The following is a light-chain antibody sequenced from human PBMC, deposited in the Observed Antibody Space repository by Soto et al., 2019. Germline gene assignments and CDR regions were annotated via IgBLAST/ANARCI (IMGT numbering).Light chain of an antibody. CDR1: QSITNY. J-gene: IGKJ2*01. CDR2: AAS. CDR3: QQSYSTPYT. Sequence: DIQMTQSPSSLSASVGDRVTITCRTSQSITNYLNWYQQKPGKAPKLLIYAASSLHSGVPSRFSGSGSGTDFTLTISSLQPEDFATYLCQQSYSTPYTFGQGTKVDIK. V-gene: IGKV1-39*01.